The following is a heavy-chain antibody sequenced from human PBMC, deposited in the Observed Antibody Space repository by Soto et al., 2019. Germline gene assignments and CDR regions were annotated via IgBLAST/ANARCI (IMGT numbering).Heavy chain of an antibody. CDR2: ISYDGSNK. CDR1: GFTFSSYG. Sequence: GGSLRLSCAASGFTFSSYGMHWVRQAPGKGLEWVAVISYDGSNKYYADSVKGRFTISRDNSKNTLYLQMNSLRAEDTAVYYCAKGHVTVNWGQGTLVTVSS. J-gene: IGHJ4*02. D-gene: IGHD4-17*01. V-gene: IGHV3-30*18. CDR3: AKGHVTVN.